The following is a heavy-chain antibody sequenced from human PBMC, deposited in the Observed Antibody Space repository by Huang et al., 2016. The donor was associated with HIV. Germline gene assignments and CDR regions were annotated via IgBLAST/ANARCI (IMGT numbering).Heavy chain of an antibody. Sequence: QVQLVESGGGVVQPGRSLRLSCAASGFTLSDYAIHWVRQAPGKGLGWGADITYDGSDKFYSDSVRGRFTLSRDNCNNTLYLQMNSLRHEDTALYYCARFGKRLPMLRGEDVIGDIWGQGTMVIVSS. CDR2: ITYDGSDK. J-gene: IGHJ3*02. V-gene: IGHV3-30-3*01. CDR3: ARFGKRLPMLRGEDVIGDI. CDR1: GFTLSDYA. D-gene: IGHD3-10*01.